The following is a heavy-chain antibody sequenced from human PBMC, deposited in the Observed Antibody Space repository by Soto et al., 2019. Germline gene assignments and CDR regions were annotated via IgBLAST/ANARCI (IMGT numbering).Heavy chain of an antibody. J-gene: IGHJ6*02. Sequence: PGGSLRLSCAASEFTFANAWISWVRQAPGKGLEWVSGISGSGGSTYYADSVKGRFTISRDNSKNTLYLQMNSLRAEDTAVYYCAKFDYGDYGYYYYGMDVWGQGTTVTVSS. CDR1: EFTFANAW. V-gene: IGHV3-23*01. CDR3: AKFDYGDYGYYYYGMDV. D-gene: IGHD4-17*01. CDR2: ISGSGGST.